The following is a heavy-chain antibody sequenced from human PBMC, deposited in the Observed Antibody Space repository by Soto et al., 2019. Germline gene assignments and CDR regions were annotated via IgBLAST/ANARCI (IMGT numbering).Heavy chain of an antibody. V-gene: IGHV1-46*01. CDR3: ARGGDYCGGDCIPTHVDY. Sequence: QVQLVQSGAEVKKPGASVKVSCKASGYTFTSYYMHWVRQAPGQGLEWMGIINPSGGSTSYAQKCQGRDTMTRDTSTSTVYMELSSLRSEDTAVYYCARGGDYCGGDCIPTHVDYWGQGTLVTVSS. CDR2: INPSGGST. CDR1: GYTFTSYY. J-gene: IGHJ4*02. D-gene: IGHD2-21*02.